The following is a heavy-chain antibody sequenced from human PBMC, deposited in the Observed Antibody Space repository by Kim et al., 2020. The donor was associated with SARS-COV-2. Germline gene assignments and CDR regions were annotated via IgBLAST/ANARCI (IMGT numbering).Heavy chain of an antibody. J-gene: IGHJ6*02. Sequence: GGSLRLSCAASGFTFSSYAMHWVRQAPGKGLEWVAVISYDGSNKYYADSVKGRFTISRDNSKNTLYLQMNSLRAEDTAVYYCARSSEQQLVRHPGAYGMDVWGQGTTVTVSS. D-gene: IGHD6-13*01. CDR1: GFTFSSYA. CDR2: ISYDGSNK. CDR3: ARSSEQQLVRHPGAYGMDV. V-gene: IGHV3-30*04.